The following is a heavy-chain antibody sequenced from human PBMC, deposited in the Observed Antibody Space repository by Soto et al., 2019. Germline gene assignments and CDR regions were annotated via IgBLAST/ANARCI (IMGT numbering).Heavy chain of an antibody. CDR2: IYYSGDT. D-gene: IGHD2-2*01. V-gene: IGHV4-39*01. CDR3: ARQATTSWSY. CDR1: GDSISSATYY. J-gene: IGHJ4*02. Sequence: PSETLSLTCTVSGDSISSATYYWGWIRQPPGKGLEWIGSIYYSGDTYYSPSLKSRVTISLDASMNQFSLKLTSMSVADTAMYYCARQATTSWSYWGQGTLVTVPQ.